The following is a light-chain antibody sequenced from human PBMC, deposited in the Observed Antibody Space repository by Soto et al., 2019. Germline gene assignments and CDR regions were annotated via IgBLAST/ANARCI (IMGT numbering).Light chain of an antibody. CDR3: LQYVTSPLA. J-gene: IGKJ4*01. CDR2: GSS. CDR1: QTLTSSY. V-gene: IGKV3-20*01. Sequence: EIVLTQSPGTLSLSPGERATLSCRASQTLTSSYLAWYQQNPGQAPRLLIFGSSSRATGLPDRFSGSGSGRDFTLPISRLEPEDFAVYYCLQYVTSPLAFGGGTKVEVK.